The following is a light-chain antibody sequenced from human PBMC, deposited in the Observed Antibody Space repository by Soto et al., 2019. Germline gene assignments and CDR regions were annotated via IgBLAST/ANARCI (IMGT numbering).Light chain of an antibody. CDR1: SSDVGTYNL. V-gene: IGLV2-23*01. CDR2: DGS. CDR3: CSFGGGATVV. J-gene: IGLJ2*01. Sequence: QSALTQPASVSGSPGQSITISCSGISSDVGTYNLVSWYQHHPGKGPKLMIYDGSNRPSGVSNRFSGSKSGSTASLTISGLQAEDEADYYCCSFGGGATVVFGGGTKLTVL.